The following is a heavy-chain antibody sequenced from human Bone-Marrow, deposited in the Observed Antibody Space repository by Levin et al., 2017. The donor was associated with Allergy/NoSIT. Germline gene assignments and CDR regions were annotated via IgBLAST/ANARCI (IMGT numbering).Heavy chain of an antibody. V-gene: IGHV4-39*07. Sequence: SQTLSLTCTVSGGSITSSGYYWGWIRQPPGKGLEWIGSIYYTGSTTHYNPSLKSRVSISVDTSRNQFSLKMTSVTAADTAAYYCARDRDSSIYNGYYYYAMDVWGQGTTVTVSS. D-gene: IGHD2-2*01. CDR2: IYYTGSTT. CDR1: GGSITSSGYY. CDR3: ARDRDSSIYNGYYYYAMDV. J-gene: IGHJ6*02.